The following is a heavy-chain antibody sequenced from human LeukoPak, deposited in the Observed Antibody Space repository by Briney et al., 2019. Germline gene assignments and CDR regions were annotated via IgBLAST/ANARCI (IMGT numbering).Heavy chain of an antibody. CDR1: GFTFSSYS. Sequence: PGGSLRLSCAASGFTFSSYSMNWVRQAPGKGLEWVSSISSSSSYIYYADSVKGRFTISRDNAKNSLYLQMNSLRAEDTAVYYCARNRGYSYQSPFDYWGQGTLVTVSS. J-gene: IGHJ4*02. D-gene: IGHD5-18*01. CDR3: ARNRGYSYQSPFDY. V-gene: IGHV3-21*01. CDR2: ISSSSSYI.